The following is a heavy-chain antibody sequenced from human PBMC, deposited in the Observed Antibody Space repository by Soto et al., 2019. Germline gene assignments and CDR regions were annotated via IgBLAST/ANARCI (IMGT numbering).Heavy chain of an antibody. CDR2: ISYDGSNK. CDR1: GFTFSSYA. J-gene: IGHJ4*02. V-gene: IGHV3-30-3*01. Sequence: GGSLRLSCAASGFTFSSYAMHWVRQAPGKGLEWVAVISYDGSNKYYADSVKGRFTISRDNSKNTLYLQMNSLRAEDTAVYYCASANKGLRYFDWLVPYFDYWGQGTLVTVSS. D-gene: IGHD3-9*01. CDR3: ASANKGLRYFDWLVPYFDY.